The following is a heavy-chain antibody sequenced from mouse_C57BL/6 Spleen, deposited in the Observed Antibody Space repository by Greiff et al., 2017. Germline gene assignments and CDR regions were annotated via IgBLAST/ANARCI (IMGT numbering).Heavy chain of an antibody. J-gene: IGHJ3*01. CDR3: ARSYYGSPWFAY. Sequence: EVQLQQSGPELVKPGASVKISCKASGYTFTDYYMNWVKQSHGKSLEWIGDINPNNGGTSYNQKFKGKATLTVDKSSSTAYMALRILTSEDSAVYYGARSYYGSPWFAYWGQGTLVTVSA. CDR2: INPNNGGT. V-gene: IGHV1-26*01. D-gene: IGHD1-1*01. CDR1: GYTFTDYY.